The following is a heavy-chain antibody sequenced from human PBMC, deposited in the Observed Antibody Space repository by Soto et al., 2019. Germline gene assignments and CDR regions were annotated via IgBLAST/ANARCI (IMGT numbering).Heavy chain of an antibody. CDR2: IYYSGST. CDR3: ARHDPGYCSGGSCFDY. Sequence: PSETLSLTCTVSGGSISSYYWSWIRQPPGKGLEWIGYIYYSGSTNYNPSLKSRVTISVDTSKNQFSLKLSSVTAADTAVYYCARHDPGYCSGGSCFDYWGQGTLVTVSS. V-gene: IGHV4-59*08. J-gene: IGHJ4*02. CDR1: GGSISSYY. D-gene: IGHD2-15*01.